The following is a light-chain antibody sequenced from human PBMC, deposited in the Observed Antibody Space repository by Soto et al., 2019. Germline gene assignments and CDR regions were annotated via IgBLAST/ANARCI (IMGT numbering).Light chain of an antibody. V-gene: IGKV1-5*01. CDR1: QSISVS. J-gene: IGKJ1*01. CDR2: DAS. CDR3: QQYDKYST. Sequence: IRMTQSPSTLSASGGDTVTITCRASQSISVSLAWYQQKPGKAPNLLIYDASTLQGGVPSRFSGSGSGTEFTLTVTSLQPEDFATYFCQQYDKYSTVGHGTKVDSK.